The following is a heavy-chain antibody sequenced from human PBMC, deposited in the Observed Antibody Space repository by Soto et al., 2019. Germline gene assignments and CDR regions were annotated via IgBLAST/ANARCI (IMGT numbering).Heavy chain of an antibody. D-gene: IGHD2-2*01. CDR2: IIPILGIA. J-gene: IGHJ5*02. CDR1: GGTFSSYT. V-gene: IGHV1-69*02. CDR3: ARASIDLSVPAAIGGLSWFEP. Sequence: SVKVSCKASGGTFSSYTISWVRQAPGQGLEWMGRIIPILGIANYAQKFQGRVTITADKSTSTAYMELSSLRSEDTAVYYCARASIDLSVPAAIGGLSWFEPWRQGTLVTVCS.